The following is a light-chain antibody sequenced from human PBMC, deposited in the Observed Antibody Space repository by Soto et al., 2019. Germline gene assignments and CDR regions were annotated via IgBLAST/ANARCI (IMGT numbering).Light chain of an antibody. J-gene: IGLJ1*01. CDR2: GVT. V-gene: IGLV2-14*03. CDR3: SSFNSNRIYV. Sequence: QSVLTQPTSVSGSPGQSITISCTGNHNDIGTYDYVSWYQQHPGRAPRLLIHGVTTRPSGISDRFSASKSGLTASLTISGLQPEDEADYYCSSFNSNRIYVFGPGTNVTVL. CDR1: HNDIGTYDY.